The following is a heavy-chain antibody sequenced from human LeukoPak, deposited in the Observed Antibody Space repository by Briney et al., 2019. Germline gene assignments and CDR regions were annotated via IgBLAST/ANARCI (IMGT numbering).Heavy chain of an antibody. CDR2: INAGNGNT. D-gene: IGHD6-19*01. CDR1: GYTFTSYA. J-gene: IGHJ4*02. Sequence: ASVKVSCKASGYTFTSYAMHWVRQAPGQRLEWMGWINAGNGNTKYSQEFQGRVTITRDTSASTAYMELSSLRSEDMAVYYCAREVDGWYYFDYWGQGVLVTVSS. V-gene: IGHV1-3*03. CDR3: AREVDGWYYFDY.